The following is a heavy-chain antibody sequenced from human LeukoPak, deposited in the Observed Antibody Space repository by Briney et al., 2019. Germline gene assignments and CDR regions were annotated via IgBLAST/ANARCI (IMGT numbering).Heavy chain of an antibody. CDR3: ARGTGPGYYHY. J-gene: IGHJ4*02. CDR1: GFTFSSYW. V-gene: IGHV3-74*01. Sequence: GGSLGLSCAASGFTFSSYWMHWVRQAPGKGLVWVSGIRSDGSTTSYADSVKGRFTISRDNAKNTLYLQMNSLRAEDTAVYYCARGTGPGYYHYWGQGTLVTVSS. CDR2: IRSDGSTT.